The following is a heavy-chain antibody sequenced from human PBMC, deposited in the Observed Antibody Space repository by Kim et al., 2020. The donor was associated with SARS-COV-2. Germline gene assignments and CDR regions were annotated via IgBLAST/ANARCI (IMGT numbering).Heavy chain of an antibody. CDR1: GGSFSGYY. CDR3: AYIPGDSSGYQGYYYGMDV. D-gene: IGHD3-22*01. CDR2: INHSGST. Sequence: SETLSLTCAVYGGSFSGYYWSWIRQPPGKGLEWIGEINHSGSTNYNPSLKSRVTISVDTSKNQFSLKLSSVTAADTAVYYCAYIPGDSSGYQGYYYGMDVWGQGTTVTVSS. J-gene: IGHJ6*02. V-gene: IGHV4-34*01.